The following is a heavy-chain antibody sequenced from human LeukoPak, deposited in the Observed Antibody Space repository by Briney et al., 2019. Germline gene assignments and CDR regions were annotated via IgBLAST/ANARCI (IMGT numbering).Heavy chain of an antibody. D-gene: IGHD6-13*01. CDR3: AKDLVRQLVLGYYYYGMDV. V-gene: IGHV3-53*01. CDR1: GFTVSSNY. J-gene: IGHJ6*02. CDR2: IYSGGST. Sequence: GGSLRLSCAASGFTVSSNYMSWVRQAPGKGLEWVSVIYSGGSTYYADSVKGRFTISRDNSKNTLYLQMNSLRAEDTAVYYCAKDLVRQLVLGYYYYGMDVWGQGTTVTVSS.